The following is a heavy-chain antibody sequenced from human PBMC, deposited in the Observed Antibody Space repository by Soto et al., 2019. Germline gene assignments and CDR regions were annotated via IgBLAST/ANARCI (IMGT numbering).Heavy chain of an antibody. Sequence: SETLSLTCTVSGGSISSGDYYWIWIRQPPGKGLEWIGYIYYSGSTYYNPSLKSRVTISVDTSKNQFSLKLRSVTAADTAVYYCAIGITMVRGVIIQDFQHWGQGTLVTVSS. CDR3: AIGITMVRGVIIQDFQH. D-gene: IGHD3-10*01. V-gene: IGHV4-30-4*01. CDR2: IYYSGST. CDR1: GGSISSGDYY. J-gene: IGHJ1*01.